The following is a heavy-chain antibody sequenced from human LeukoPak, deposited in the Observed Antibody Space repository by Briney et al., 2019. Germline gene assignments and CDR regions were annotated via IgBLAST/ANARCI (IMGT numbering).Heavy chain of an antibody. CDR3: ARHAAVEGSSGWSPLWWFDP. J-gene: IGHJ5*02. CDR2: MHHSGST. D-gene: IGHD6-19*01. V-gene: IGHV4-59*08. CDR1: GGSIRSYY. Sequence: PSETLSLTCTVSGGSIRSYYWSWIRQPPGKGLEWIGYMHHSGSTKHNPYLKSRVTISVDTSKSQFSLKLSSATAADTAVYYCARHAAVEGSSGWSPLWWFDPWGQGTLVTVSS.